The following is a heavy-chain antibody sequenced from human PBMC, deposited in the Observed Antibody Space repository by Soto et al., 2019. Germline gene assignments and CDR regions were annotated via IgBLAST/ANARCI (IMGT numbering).Heavy chain of an antibody. D-gene: IGHD1-26*01. CDR2: IYPGDSDT. CDR3: ARYSGSYWHYFDS. CDR1: GYSFTNNW. J-gene: IGHJ4*02. Sequence: GESLKISCKGFGYSFTNNWIGWVRQMPGEGLEWMGTIYPGDSDTRYSPSFQGLVTISADKSISTAYLQWSSLKASDTAIFYCARYSGSYWHYFDSWGQGTLVTVSS. V-gene: IGHV5-51*01.